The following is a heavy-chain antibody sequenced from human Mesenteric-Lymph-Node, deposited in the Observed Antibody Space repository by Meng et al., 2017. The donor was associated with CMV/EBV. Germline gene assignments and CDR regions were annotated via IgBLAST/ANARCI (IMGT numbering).Heavy chain of an antibody. CDR2: ISSSGSTV. Sequence: GGSLRLSCATSGFTFSNYEMNWVRQAPGKGLEWVSYISSSGSTVYYADSVKGRFTISRDNAKNSLYLQMNSLRAEDTAVYYCAREGWGITIFGVVTRKGNYGMDVWGQGTTVTVSS. D-gene: IGHD3-3*01. V-gene: IGHV3-48*03. CDR3: AREGWGITIFGVVTRKGNYGMDV. CDR1: GFTFSNYE. J-gene: IGHJ6*02.